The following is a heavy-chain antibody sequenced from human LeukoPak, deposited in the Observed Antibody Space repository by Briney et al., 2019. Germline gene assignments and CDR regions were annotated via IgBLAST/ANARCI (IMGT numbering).Heavy chain of an antibody. Sequence: GASVKVSCKASGYTFTSYGITWVRQAPGQGLEWMGWISAYNGNTTYAQKLQGRVTMTTDTSTSTGFMELRSLRSDDTAVYYCARAGRYGDYGPLIWGQGTMVTVSS. V-gene: IGHV1-18*01. CDR2: ISAYNGNT. J-gene: IGHJ3*02. CDR3: ARAGRYGDYGPLI. D-gene: IGHD4-17*01. CDR1: GYTFTSYG.